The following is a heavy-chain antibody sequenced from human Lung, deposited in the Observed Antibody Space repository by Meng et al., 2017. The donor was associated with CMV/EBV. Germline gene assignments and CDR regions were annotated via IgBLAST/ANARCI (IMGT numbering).Heavy chain of an antibody. J-gene: IGHJ4*02. D-gene: IGHD3-16*01. Sequence: SCAASGFTFSDLSMHWVRQAPGKGLEWLALISYHGKNEYYADSVKGRFTISRDYSQNTVSLQMSSLRPEDTAVYYCTRSPLGGESDYWGQGTLVXVSS. V-gene: IGHV3-30*04. CDR1: GFTFSDLS. CDR3: TRSPLGGESDY. CDR2: ISYHGKNE.